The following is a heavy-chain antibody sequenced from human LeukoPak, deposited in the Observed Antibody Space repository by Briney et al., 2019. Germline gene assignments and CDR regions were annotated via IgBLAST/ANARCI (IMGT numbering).Heavy chain of an antibody. CDR1: GDSLSRYY. J-gene: IGHJ6*03. CDR3: ASVRHDPLEYYYYIDV. Sequence: PSETLSLTCAVYGDSLSRYYWTWIRQPPGKGLEWLGEINPSGTPDYNPSLKRRVTISVDTSKNQFSLRLTSVTAADTAVYYCASVRHDPLEYYYYIDVWGKGTTVTVSS. V-gene: IGHV4-34*01. CDR2: INPSGTP. D-gene: IGHD2/OR15-2a*01.